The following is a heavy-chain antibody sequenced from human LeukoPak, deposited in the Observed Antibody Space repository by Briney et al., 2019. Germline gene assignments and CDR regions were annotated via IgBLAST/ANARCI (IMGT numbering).Heavy chain of an antibody. J-gene: IGHJ3*02. Sequence: PSQTLSLTCTVSGGSISSGGYYWSWIHQHPGKGLEWIGYIYYGGSTYYNPSLKSRVTISVDTSKNQFSLKLSSVTAADTAVYYCARGYGSGGANAFDIWGQGTMVTVSS. CDR1: GGSISSGGYY. D-gene: IGHD3-10*01. CDR2: IYYGGST. CDR3: ARGYGSGGANAFDI. V-gene: IGHV4-31*03.